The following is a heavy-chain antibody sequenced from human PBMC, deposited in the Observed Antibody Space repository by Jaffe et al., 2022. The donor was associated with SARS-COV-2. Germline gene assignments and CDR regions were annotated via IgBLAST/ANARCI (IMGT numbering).Heavy chain of an antibody. CDR2: ISSSSSTI. Sequence: EVQLVESGGGLVQPGGSLRLSCAASGFTFSSYSMNWVRQAPGKGLEWVSYISSSSSTIYYADSVKGRFTISRDNAKNSLYLQMNSLRDEDTAVYYCASGTEVDTANGLDYWGQGTLVTVSS. CDR3: ASGTEVDTANGLDY. V-gene: IGHV3-48*02. D-gene: IGHD5-18*01. CDR1: GFTFSSYS. J-gene: IGHJ4*02.